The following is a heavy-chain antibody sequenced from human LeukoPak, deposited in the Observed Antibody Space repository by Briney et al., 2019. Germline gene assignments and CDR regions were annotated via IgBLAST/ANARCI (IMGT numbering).Heavy chain of an antibody. CDR1: GDSVSSNSAA. V-gene: IGHV6-1*01. CDR2: TYYRSKWYS. CDR3: TSAAAAGTTFRG. Sequence: SQTLSLTCVISGDSVSSNSAAWHWIRHSPSRGLEWLGRTYYRSKWYSDYAVSVKSRITIIPDTSKNQFSLRLNSVTPEDTAVYYCTSAAAAGTTFRGWGQGTLVTVSS. D-gene: IGHD3-10*01. J-gene: IGHJ4*02.